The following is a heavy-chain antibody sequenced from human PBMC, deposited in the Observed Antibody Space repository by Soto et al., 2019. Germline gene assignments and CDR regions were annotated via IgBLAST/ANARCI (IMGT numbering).Heavy chain of an antibody. J-gene: IGHJ5*02. D-gene: IGHD2-21*02. CDR3: ARGTIVVVTANSRWFDP. V-gene: IGHV4-34*01. CDR2: INHSGST. Sequence: SETLSLTCAVYGGSFSGYYWSWSRQPPGKGLEWIGEINHSGSTNYNPSLKSRVTISVDTSKNQFSLKLSSVTAADTAVYYCARGTIVVVTANSRWFDPWGQGTLVTVSS. CDR1: GGSFSGYY.